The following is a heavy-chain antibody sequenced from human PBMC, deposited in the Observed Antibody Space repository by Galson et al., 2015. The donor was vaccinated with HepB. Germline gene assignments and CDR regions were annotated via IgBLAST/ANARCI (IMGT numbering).Heavy chain of an antibody. D-gene: IGHD3-22*01. CDR2: IIPIFGTA. CDR3: ASVDSSGYYYGNY. Sequence: SVKVSCKASGGTFSSYAISWVRQAPGQGLEWMGGIIPIFGTANYAQKFQGRVTITADESTSTAYMELSSLRSEDTAVYYCASVDSSGYYYGNYWGQGTLVTVSS. V-gene: IGHV1-69*13. J-gene: IGHJ4*02. CDR1: GGTFSSYA.